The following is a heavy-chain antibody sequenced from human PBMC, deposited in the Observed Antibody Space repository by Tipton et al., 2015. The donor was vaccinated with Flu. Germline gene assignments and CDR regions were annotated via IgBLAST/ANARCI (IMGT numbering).Heavy chain of an antibody. CDR2: ISPSGST. Sequence: LRLSCTVSGGSIRSYYWSWIQQPAGKGLEWIGRISPSGSTNYNASLKGRVTMSVDTSKSQLSLRLSSATAADTAKYYCARDLRGYSGYTGGDAFDIWGQGSMFTVSS. J-gene: IGHJ3*02. CDR3: ARDLRGYSGYTGGDAFDI. D-gene: IGHD5-12*01. CDR1: GGSIRSYY. V-gene: IGHV4-4*07.